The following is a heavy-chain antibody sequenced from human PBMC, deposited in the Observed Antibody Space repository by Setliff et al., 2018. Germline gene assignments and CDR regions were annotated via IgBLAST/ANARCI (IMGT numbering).Heavy chain of an antibody. CDR2: VYYSGYT. D-gene: IGHD3-10*01. V-gene: IGHV4-39*07. Sequence: SETLFLTCTVSGGSVSSASHYWGWIRQAPGKAMEWIGSVYYSGYTYYKPSLQSRVTMSVDTSKNQFSLKLTSVTAADTAVYYCARVDFTMIQGVIGHWGQGTLVTVSS. J-gene: IGHJ4*02. CDR3: ARVDFTMIQGVIGH. CDR1: GGSVSSASHY.